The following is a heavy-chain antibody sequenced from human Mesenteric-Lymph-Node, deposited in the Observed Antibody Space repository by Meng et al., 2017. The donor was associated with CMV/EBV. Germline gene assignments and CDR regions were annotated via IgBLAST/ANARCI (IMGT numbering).Heavy chain of an antibody. D-gene: IGHD2-2*01. Sequence: ASVKVSCKASGYTFTSYDINWVRQATGQGLEWMGWMNPNSGNTGYAQKFQGRVTMTRNTSISTVYMELSSLRSEDTAVYYCARGPNVVVPAASGPYYFDYWGQGTLVTVSS. CDR3: ARGPNVVVPAASGPYYFDY. V-gene: IGHV1-8*01. J-gene: IGHJ4*02. CDR1: GYTFTSYD. CDR2: MNPNSGNT.